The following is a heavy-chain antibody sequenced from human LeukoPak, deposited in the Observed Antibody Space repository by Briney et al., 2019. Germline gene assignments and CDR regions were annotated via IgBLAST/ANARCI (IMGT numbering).Heavy chain of an antibody. CDR1: GFTGSNNY. CDR2: IHSSGAT. J-gene: IGHJ4*02. CDR3: AKGLHYDFWSGLSYYFDY. Sequence: GGSLRLSCAASGFTGSNNYVSWVRQAPGMGLEWVSAIHSSGATCYADSVKGRFTISRDNAKNSLYLQMNSLRAEDTALYYCAKGLHYDFWSGLSYYFDYWGQGTLVTVSS. D-gene: IGHD3-3*01. V-gene: IGHV3-53*05.